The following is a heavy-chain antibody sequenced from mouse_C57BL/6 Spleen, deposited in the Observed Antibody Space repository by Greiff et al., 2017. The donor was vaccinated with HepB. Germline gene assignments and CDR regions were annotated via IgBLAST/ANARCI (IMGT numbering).Heavy chain of an antibody. D-gene: IGHD1-1*01. V-gene: IGHV1-64*01. CDR3: ARRDKEELLRTVWYFDY. J-gene: IGHJ2*01. Sequence: QVQLQQPGAELVKPGASVKLSCKASGYTFTSYWMHWVKQRPGQGLEWIGMIHPNSGSTNYNEKFKSKATLTVDKSSSTAYMQLSSLTSEDSAVYYCARRDKEELLRTVWYFDYWGQGTTLTVSS. CDR1: GYTFTSYW. CDR2: IHPNSGST.